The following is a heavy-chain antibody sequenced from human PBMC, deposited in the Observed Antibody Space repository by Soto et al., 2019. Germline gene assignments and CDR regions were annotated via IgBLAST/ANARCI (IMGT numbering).Heavy chain of an antibody. Sequence: PSETLSLTCTVSGGSISSGGYYWSWIRQHPGKGLEWIGYIYYSGSTYYNPSLKSRVTISVDRSKNRFSLKLSSVTAADTAVYYCAREGYDEDYGMDVWGQGATVTVSS. CDR2: IYYSGST. J-gene: IGHJ6*02. CDR1: GGSISSGGYY. V-gene: IGHV4-31*03. D-gene: IGHD3-16*01. CDR3: AREGYDEDYGMDV.